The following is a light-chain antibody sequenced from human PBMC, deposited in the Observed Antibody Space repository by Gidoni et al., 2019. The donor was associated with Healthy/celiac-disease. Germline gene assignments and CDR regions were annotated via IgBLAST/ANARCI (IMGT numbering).Light chain of an antibody. CDR3: QSADSSGTYRV. Sequence: SYELTQPPSVSVSLGQTARITCPGDALPKQYAYWYQQKPGQAPVLVIYKDSERPSGIPERFSGSSSGTTVTLTISGVQAEDEADYYCQSADSSGTYRVFGGGTKLTVL. CDR2: KDS. V-gene: IGLV3-25*03. CDR1: ALPKQY. J-gene: IGLJ3*02.